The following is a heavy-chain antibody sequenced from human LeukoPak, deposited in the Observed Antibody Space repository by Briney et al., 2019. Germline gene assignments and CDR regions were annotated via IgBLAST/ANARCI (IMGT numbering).Heavy chain of an antibody. D-gene: IGHD3-22*01. CDR2: ISSSGSAM. V-gene: IGHV3-48*03. CDR1: GFTFRSYE. Sequence: GGSLRLSCAASGFTFRSYEMNWVRQAPGKGLEWVSFISSSGSAMYYADSVKGRFTISRDNSKNTLYLQMNSLRAEDTAVYYCAKISYYDSSGYYYTAAPYYFDYWGQGTLVTVSS. J-gene: IGHJ4*02. CDR3: AKISYYDSSGYYYTAAPYYFDY.